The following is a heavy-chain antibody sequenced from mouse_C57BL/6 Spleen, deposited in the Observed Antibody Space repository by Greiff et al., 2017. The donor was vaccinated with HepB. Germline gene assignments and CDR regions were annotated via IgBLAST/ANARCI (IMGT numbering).Heavy chain of an antibody. CDR2: IYPRSGNT. CDR1: GYTFTSYG. CDR3: ARNHYGSSHWYFDV. Sequence: QVQLKQSGAELARPGASVKLSCKASGYTFTSYGISWVKQRTGQGLEWIGEIYPRSGNTYYNEKFKGKATLIADKSSSTAYMELRSLTSEDSAVYFCARNHYGSSHWYFDVWGTGTTVTVSS. D-gene: IGHD1-1*01. J-gene: IGHJ1*03. V-gene: IGHV1-81*01.